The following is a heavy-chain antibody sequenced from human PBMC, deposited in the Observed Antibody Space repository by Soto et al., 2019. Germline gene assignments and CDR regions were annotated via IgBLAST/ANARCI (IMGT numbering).Heavy chain of an antibody. D-gene: IGHD2-21*01. CDR2: IDPSDSYT. CDR3: ARHVVVVKNAFDI. V-gene: IGHV5-10-1*01. CDR1: GYSFTSYW. J-gene: IGHJ3*02. Sequence: GESLQISCKGSGYSFTSYWISWVRQMPGKGLEWIGRIDPSDSYTNYSPSFQGHVTISADKSISTAYLQWSSLKASDTAMYYCARHVVVVKNAFDIWGEGTMVTVSS.